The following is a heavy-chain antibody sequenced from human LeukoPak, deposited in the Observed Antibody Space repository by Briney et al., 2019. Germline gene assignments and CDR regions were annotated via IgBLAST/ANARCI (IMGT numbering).Heavy chain of an antibody. Sequence: ASVKVSGKASGYTFTSYGISWVRQAPGQGLEWMGWISAYNGNTNYAQKLQGRVTMTTDTSTSTAYMELRSLRSDDTAVYYCARSIAVAGNICWFDPWGQATLVTVSS. V-gene: IGHV1-18*04. CDR2: ISAYNGNT. CDR1: GYTFTSYG. D-gene: IGHD6-19*01. J-gene: IGHJ5*02. CDR3: ARSIAVAGNICWFDP.